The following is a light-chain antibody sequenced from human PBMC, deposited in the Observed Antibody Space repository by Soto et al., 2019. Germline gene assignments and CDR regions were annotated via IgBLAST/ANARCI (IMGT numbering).Light chain of an antibody. Sequence: DIQMTQSSSTLSASVGDRVTITCRASRSISNRLAWYQQKPGKAPKLLIYKASTLESGVPSRFSGSGSGTEFTLTISSLQPDDFATYYCQQYDTYSWTFGQGTKVEIK. CDR3: QQYDTYSWT. J-gene: IGKJ1*01. V-gene: IGKV1-5*03. CDR1: RSISNR. CDR2: KAS.